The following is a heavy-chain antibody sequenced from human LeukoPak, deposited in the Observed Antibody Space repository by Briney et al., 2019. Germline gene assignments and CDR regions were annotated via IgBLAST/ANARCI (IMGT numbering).Heavy chain of an antibody. CDR1: GFTFSTYA. Sequence: GGSLRLSCAASGFTFSTYAMSWVRQAPGKGLEWVSSISSSTSYIYYADSVKGRFTISRDNAKNSLYLQMNSLRAEDTALYYCATSSPSDYWGQGTLVTVSS. V-gene: IGHV3-21*01. CDR3: ATSSPSDY. CDR2: ISSSTSYI. J-gene: IGHJ4*02.